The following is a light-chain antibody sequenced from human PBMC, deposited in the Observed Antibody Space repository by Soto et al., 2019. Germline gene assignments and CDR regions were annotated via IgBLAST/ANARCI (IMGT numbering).Light chain of an antibody. CDR3: QQRSNWPRT. J-gene: IGKJ1*01. Sequence: EVVLTQSPASLSLSPGDRATLSCRASQSVSYYLAWYQQKPGQAPRLVIYDASKRATGNPARFSGSGSGTRFTLTGSSRESEDFAVYYCQQRSNWPRTFGQGTKVEIE. V-gene: IGKV3-11*01. CDR2: DAS. CDR1: QSVSYY.